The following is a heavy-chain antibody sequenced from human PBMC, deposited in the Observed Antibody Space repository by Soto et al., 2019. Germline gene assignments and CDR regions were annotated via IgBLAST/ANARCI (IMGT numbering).Heavy chain of an antibody. J-gene: IGHJ4*02. CDR3: ARSSRYQYDSSEGNFDY. D-gene: IGHD3-22*01. CDR2: MYHTGST. CDR1: GVSISSNNW. Sequence: QVQLQELGPGLVKPSGTLSLTCAVSGVSISSNNWWSWVRQPPGKGLEWIGEMYHTGSTNYNPSLKGRVTISVDKSKNHFSLELNSVTAADTAVYYCARSSRYQYDSSEGNFDYWGQGTLVTVSS. V-gene: IGHV4-4*02.